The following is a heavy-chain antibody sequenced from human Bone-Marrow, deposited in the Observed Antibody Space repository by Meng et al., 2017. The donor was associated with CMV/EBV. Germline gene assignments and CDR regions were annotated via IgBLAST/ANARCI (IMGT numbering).Heavy chain of an antibody. Sequence: GESLKISCAASGFTFSSYWMSWVRQAPGKGLEWVANIKQDGSEKYYVDSVKGRFTISRDNAKNSLYLQMNSLRAEYTAVYYCARDEGDYIPYYYYGMDVWGQGTTVTVSS. CDR3: ARDEGDYIPYYYYGMDV. CDR1: GFTFSSYW. V-gene: IGHV3-7*01. D-gene: IGHD4-17*01. J-gene: IGHJ6*02. CDR2: IKQDGSEK.